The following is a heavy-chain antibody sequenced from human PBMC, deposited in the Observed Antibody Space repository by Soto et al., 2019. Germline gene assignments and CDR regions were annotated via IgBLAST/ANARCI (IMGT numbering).Heavy chain of an antibody. CDR3: ARARSEGITMVRGVLSDNWFDP. D-gene: IGHD3-10*01. V-gene: IGHV4-59*01. Sequence: SETLSLTCTVSGGSISSYGWSWIRQPPGKGLEWIGYIYYSGSTNYNPSLKSRVTISVDTSKNQFSLKLSSVTAADTAVYYCARARSEGITMVRGVLSDNWFDPWGQGTLVTVSS. J-gene: IGHJ5*02. CDR2: IYYSGST. CDR1: GGSISSYG.